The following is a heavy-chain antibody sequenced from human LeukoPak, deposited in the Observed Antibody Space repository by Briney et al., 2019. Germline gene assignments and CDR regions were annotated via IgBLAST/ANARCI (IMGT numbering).Heavy chain of an antibody. CDR3: ARVVSAVLRFLEWSAPFDP. CDR2: IIPIFGTA. D-gene: IGHD3-3*01. CDR1: GGTFSSYA. V-gene: IGHV1-69*13. Sequence: XVKVSCKASGGTFSSYAISWVRQAPGQGLEWMGGIIPIFGTANYAQKFQGRVTITADESTSTAYVELSSLRSEDTAVYYCARVVSAVLRFLEWSAPFDPWGQGTLVTVSS. J-gene: IGHJ5*02.